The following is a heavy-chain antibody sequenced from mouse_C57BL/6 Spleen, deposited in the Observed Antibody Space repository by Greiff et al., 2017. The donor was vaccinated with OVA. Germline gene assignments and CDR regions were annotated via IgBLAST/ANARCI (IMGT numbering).Heavy chain of an antibody. J-gene: IGHJ4*01. Sequence: EVQLQQSGPELVKPGASVKISCKASGYTFTDYYMNWVKQSHGKSLEWIGDINPNNGGTSYNQKFKGKATLTVDTSSSTAYMELRSLTSEDSAVYYCAREEYYAMDYWGQGTSVTVSS. CDR1: GYTFTDYY. CDR3: AREEYYAMDY. CDR2: INPNNGGT. V-gene: IGHV1-26*01.